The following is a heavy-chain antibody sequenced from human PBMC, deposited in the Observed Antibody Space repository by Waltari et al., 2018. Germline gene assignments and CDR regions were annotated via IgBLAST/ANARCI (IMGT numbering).Heavy chain of an antibody. CDR1: GGSISSYY. J-gene: IGHJ4*02. CDR3: ARVSSWFFDY. Sequence: QVQLQESGPGLVKPSETLSLTCTVSGGSISSYYWSWIRQPPGKGLEWIGYIYYSGSTNYNPSLKSRVTISVDTSKNQFSLKLSSVTAADTAVYYCARVSSWFFDYWGQGTLVTVSS. CDR2: IYYSGST. V-gene: IGHV4-59*01. D-gene: IGHD6-13*01.